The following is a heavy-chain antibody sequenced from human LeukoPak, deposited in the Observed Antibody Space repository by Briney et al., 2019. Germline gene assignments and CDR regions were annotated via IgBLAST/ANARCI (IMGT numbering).Heavy chain of an antibody. J-gene: IGHJ6*02. Sequence: GESLKISCKGSGYSFTSYWIGWVRQMPGKGLEWMGIIYPGDSDTRYSPSFQGQVTISADKSISTAYLQWSSLKASDTAMYYCARLTSTVNTGDYYYYGMDVWGQGTTVTVSS. D-gene: IGHD4-11*01. CDR3: ARLTSTVNTGDYYYYGMDV. CDR2: IYPGDSDT. V-gene: IGHV5-51*01. CDR1: GYSFTSYW.